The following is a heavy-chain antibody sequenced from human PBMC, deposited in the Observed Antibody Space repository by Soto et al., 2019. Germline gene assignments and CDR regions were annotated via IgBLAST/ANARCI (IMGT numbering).Heavy chain of an antibody. CDR2: ISGSGGST. D-gene: IGHD6-19*01. J-gene: IGHJ4*02. V-gene: IGHV3-23*01. CDR3: AKRAVAGDHRIDY. CDR1: GSTFSDYY. Sequence: GGSLRLSCAASGSTFSDYYMTWIRQSPGKGLEWVSAISGSGGSTYYADSVKGRFTISRDNSKNTLYLQMNSLRAEDTAVYYCAKRAVAGDHRIDYWGQGTLVTVSS.